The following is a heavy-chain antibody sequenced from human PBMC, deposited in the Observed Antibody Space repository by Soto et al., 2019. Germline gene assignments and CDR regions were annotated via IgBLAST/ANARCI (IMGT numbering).Heavy chain of an antibody. V-gene: IGHV1-69*13. CDR2: ILPSFGTT. D-gene: IGHD3-22*01. Sequence: GAPVKGSCKASGGTLRQHAIHWGRQAPGQGPESMGGILPSFGTTNYAQKFQGRVTITADESTSTAYMVLRSLRSDDTAVYYCARVYYDSSGYSPQVYWGQGTLVTVSS. CDR3: ARVYYDSSGYSPQVY. CDR1: GGTLRQHA. J-gene: IGHJ4*02.